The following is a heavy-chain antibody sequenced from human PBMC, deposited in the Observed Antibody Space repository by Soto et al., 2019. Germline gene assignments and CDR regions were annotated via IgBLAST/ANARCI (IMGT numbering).Heavy chain of an antibody. CDR2: ISYDGSNK. Sequence: QVQLVESGGGVVQPGRSLRLSCAASGFTFSSYGMHWVRQAPGKGLEWVAVISYDGSNKYYADSVKGRFTIPRDNSKNTLYLQMNSLRAEDTAVYYCSKDGPYGMDVWGQGTTVTVSS. CDR3: SKDGPYGMDV. J-gene: IGHJ6*02. V-gene: IGHV3-30*18. CDR1: GFTFSSYG.